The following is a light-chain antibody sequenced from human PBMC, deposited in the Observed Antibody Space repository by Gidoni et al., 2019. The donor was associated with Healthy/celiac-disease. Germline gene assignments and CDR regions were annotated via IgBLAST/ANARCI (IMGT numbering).Light chain of an antibody. V-gene: IGLV3-1*01. CDR2: PDS. CDR3: QAWDSSTYVV. Sequence: SYELTQPPSVSVSPGQTASIPCSGDKLGYKYACWYQQKPGQYPVLVIYPDSKRPSGIPERFSGSNSGNTATLTISGTQAMDEADYYCQAWDSSTYVVFGGGTKLTVL. J-gene: IGLJ2*01. CDR1: KLGYKY.